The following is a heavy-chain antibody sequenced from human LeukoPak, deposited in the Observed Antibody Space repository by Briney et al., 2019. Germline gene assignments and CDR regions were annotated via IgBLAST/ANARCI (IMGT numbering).Heavy chain of an antibody. CDR3: ARVPHYDFWSGTMGWFDP. CDR2: INHSGST. D-gene: IGHD3-3*01. CDR1: GGSFSGYY. J-gene: IGHJ5*02. V-gene: IGHV4-34*01. Sequence: SETLSLTCAVYGGSFSGYYWSWIRQPPGKGLEWIGEINHSGSTNYNPSLKSRVTISVDTSENHFSLKLSSVTAADTAVYYCARVPHYDFWSGTMGWFDPWGQGTLVTVSS.